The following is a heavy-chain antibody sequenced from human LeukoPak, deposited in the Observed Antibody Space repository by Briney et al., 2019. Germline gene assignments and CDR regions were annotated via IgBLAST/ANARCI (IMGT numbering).Heavy chain of an antibody. V-gene: IGHV3-30*04. CDR3: AKDGGNWYDSRGNHLMRSYMDV. D-gene: IGHD3-16*01. CDR1: GFTFSSYA. J-gene: IGHJ6*03. Sequence: PGRSLRLSCAASGFTFSSYAMHWVRQAPGKGLEWVAVISYDSEGDYHVDSVKGRFTISRDNSKNTLYLLMNSLRVEDTAVYYCAKDGGNWYDSRGNHLMRSYMDVWGKGTTVTVSS. CDR2: ISYDSEGD.